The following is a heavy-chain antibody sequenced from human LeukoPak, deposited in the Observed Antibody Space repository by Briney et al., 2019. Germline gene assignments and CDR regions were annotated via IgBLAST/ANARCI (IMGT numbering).Heavy chain of an antibody. CDR2: IYYSGTT. CDR1: GGSISSGGSY. J-gene: IGHJ5*01. CDR3: ATVGSDSRGLHWFDS. V-gene: IGHV4-31*03. D-gene: IGHD3-22*01. Sequence: PSETLSLTCTVCGGSISSGGSYWSWIRQLPGMGLEWIGHIYYSGTTYYNWSLKSRVTISVDTSNNQLSLRLNSVTAADTAVYYCATVGSDSRGLHWFDSWGQGTLVTVSS.